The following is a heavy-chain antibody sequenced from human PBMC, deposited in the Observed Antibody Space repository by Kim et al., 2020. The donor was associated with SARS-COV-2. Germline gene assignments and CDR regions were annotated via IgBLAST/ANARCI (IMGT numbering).Heavy chain of an antibody. V-gene: IGHV3-53*01. CDR3: AREASDGWFDP. J-gene: IGHJ5*02. Sequence: STHLADPVKGRYTTSRDNSKKELYLQMNSLGAADTAVYYCAREASDGWFDPWGQGTLVTVSS. CDR2: ST.